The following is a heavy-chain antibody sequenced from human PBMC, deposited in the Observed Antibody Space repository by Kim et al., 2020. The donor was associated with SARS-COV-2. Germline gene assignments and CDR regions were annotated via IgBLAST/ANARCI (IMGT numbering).Heavy chain of an antibody. Sequence: GGSLRLSCAASGFTFSSYSMNWVRQAPGKGLEWVSYISSSSSTIYYADSVKGRFTISRDNAKNSLYLQMNSLRDEDTAVYYCARDIRRGDFADENIDYWGQGTLVTVSS. CDR1: GFTFSSYS. CDR3: ARDIRRGDFADENIDY. J-gene: IGHJ4*01. CDR2: ISSSSSTI. D-gene: IGHD3-3*01. V-gene: IGHV3-48*02.